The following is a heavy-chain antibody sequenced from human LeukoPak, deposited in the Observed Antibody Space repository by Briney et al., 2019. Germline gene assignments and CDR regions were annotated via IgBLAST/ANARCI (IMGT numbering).Heavy chain of an antibody. V-gene: IGHV3-7*01. J-gene: IGHJ4*02. CDR3: ARDYSSSWYAWYYFDY. CDR1: GFTFSSYW. D-gene: IGHD6-13*01. CDR2: INEDGSEK. Sequence: GGSLRLSCAASGFTFSSYWMSWVRQAPGKGLEWVSNINEDGSEKYYVDSVKGRFTISRDNAKNSLYLQMNSLRAEDTAVYYCARDYSSSWYAWYYFDYWGQGTLVTVSS.